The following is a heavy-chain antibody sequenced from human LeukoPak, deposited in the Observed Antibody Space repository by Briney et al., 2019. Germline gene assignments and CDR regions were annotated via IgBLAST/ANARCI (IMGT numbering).Heavy chain of an antibody. CDR3: AREVEEVPAAMGVYYYYYMDV. J-gene: IGHJ6*03. CDR2: INVDVRRA. Sequence: PGGSLRLSCAASGFTFSSYWMHWVRQAPGKGLVWVSRINVDVRRANYAESVKGRFTISRDNAKNTLYLQMNSLRAEDTAVYYCAREVEEVPAAMGVYYYYYMDVWGKGTSVTVSS. CDR1: GFTFSSYW. V-gene: IGHV3-74*01. D-gene: IGHD2-2*01.